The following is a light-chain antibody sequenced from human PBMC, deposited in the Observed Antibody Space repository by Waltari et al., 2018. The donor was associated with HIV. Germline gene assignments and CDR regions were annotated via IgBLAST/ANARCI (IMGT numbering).Light chain of an antibody. V-gene: IGLV2-14*02. Sequence: QSALTQPASVSGSLGQSITISCTGTSSDVGAYGLVSWYQQHPGKAPEVIISEVNKRPSGVSNRFSGSKSGNTASLTISGLQADDEAHYYCISYTGIKTWVFGGGTMLTVL. CDR3: ISYTGIKTWV. J-gene: IGLJ3*02. CDR1: SSDVGAYGL. CDR2: EVN.